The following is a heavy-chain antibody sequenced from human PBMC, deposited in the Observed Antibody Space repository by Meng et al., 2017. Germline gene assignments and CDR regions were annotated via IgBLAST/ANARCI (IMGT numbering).Heavy chain of an antibody. Sequence: GESLKISCAASGFTFSSYAMSWVRQAPGKGLEWVSAISGSGGSTYYADSVKGRFTISRDNSKNTLYLQMNSLRAEDTAVYYCAKGYSSGRLDNWFDPWGQGTLVTFSS. J-gene: IGHJ5*02. V-gene: IGHV3-23*01. CDR3: AKGYSSGRLDNWFDP. CDR1: GFTFSSYA. D-gene: IGHD2-15*01. CDR2: ISGSGGST.